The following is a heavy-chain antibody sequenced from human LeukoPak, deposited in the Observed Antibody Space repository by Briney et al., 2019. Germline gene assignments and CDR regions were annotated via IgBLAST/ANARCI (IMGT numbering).Heavy chain of an antibody. CDR1: GYTFTTYG. Sequence: GASVKVSCKASGYTFTTYGITWVRQAPGQGLEWMGWINTNTGNPTYAQGFTGRFVFSLDTSVSTAYLQISSLKAEDTAVYYCARLAGYSGSYFDFDYWGQGTLVTVSS. D-gene: IGHD1-26*01. CDR2: INTNTGNP. J-gene: IGHJ4*02. V-gene: IGHV7-4-1*02. CDR3: ARLAGYSGSYFDFDY.